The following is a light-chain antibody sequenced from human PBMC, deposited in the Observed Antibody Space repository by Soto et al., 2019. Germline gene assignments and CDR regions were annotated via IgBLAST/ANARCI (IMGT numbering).Light chain of an antibody. CDR2: DAT. V-gene: IGLV3-21*02. Sequence: SYDLTQPPSVSVAPGQTAKITCGGDKIGSKIVHWYKQRPGQAPVAVVFDATDRPSGIPDRTSALRSGDTATLTISRVDAGDEADYYCQVWASTAEFFVFGSGTKVTVL. J-gene: IGLJ1*01. CDR1: KIGSKI. CDR3: QVWASTAEFFV.